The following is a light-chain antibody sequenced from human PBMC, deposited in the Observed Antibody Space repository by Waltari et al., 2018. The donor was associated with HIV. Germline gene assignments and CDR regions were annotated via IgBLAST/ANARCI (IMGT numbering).Light chain of an antibody. CDR2: DAS. J-gene: IGKJ4*01. Sequence: EVVLTQSPATLSLSPVERATLSCRASQSVSDYLARDQQKPGQAPRLLSYDASNRATGIPARFSGSGAGTDFTLTISSLEPEDCAVYYCQQRSNWRRSGLTFGGGTQVESK. CDR1: QSVSDY. V-gene: IGKV3-11*01. CDR3: QQRSNWRRSGLT.